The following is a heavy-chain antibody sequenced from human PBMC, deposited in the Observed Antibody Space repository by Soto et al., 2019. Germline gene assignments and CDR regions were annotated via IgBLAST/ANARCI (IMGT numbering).Heavy chain of an antibody. CDR3: AGDYRGDPAMEELNWFDP. CDR1: GGSISSGGYY. Sequence: QVQLQESGPGLVKPSQTLSLTCTVSGGSISSGGYYWSWIRQHPGKGLEGIGYIYYSGSTYYNPSLTSRVTISVDTSMNQFSLKLSSVTAADTAVYYCAGDYRGDPAMEELNWFDPWGQGTLVTVSS. CDR2: IYYSGST. D-gene: IGHD5-18*01. J-gene: IGHJ5*02. V-gene: IGHV4-31*03.